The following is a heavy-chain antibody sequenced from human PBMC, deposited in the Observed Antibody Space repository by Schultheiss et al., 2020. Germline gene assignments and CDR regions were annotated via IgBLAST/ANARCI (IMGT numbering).Heavy chain of an antibody. D-gene: IGHD3-22*01. CDR2: IYYSGST. CDR3: ARDQGRYYDSSGYYLGPKKYYYYGMDV. J-gene: IGHJ6*02. CDR1: GGSISSGGYY. Sequence: SETLALTCTVSGGSISSGGYYWSWIRQHPGKGLEWIGYIYYSGSTNYNPSLKSRVTISVDTSKNQFSLKLSSVTAADTAVYYCARDQGRYYDSSGYYLGPKKYYYYGMDVWGQGTTVTVSS. V-gene: IGHV4-61*08.